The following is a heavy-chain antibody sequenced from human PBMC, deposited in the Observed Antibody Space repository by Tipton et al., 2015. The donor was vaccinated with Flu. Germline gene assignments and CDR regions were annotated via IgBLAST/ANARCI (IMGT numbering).Heavy chain of an antibody. J-gene: IGHJ4*02. CDR1: GFTFSDYW. V-gene: IGHV3-7*01. CDR3: ARDTSNGEGFDY. Sequence: GSLRLSCAASGFTFSDYWMHWVRQAPGKGLEWVANINEDGSTTYYLGSVKGRFTISRDNSKNTLWLQLSSLRADDTAVYYCARDTSNGEGFDYWGQGTLVTVSS. CDR2: INEDGSTT. D-gene: IGHD3-10*01.